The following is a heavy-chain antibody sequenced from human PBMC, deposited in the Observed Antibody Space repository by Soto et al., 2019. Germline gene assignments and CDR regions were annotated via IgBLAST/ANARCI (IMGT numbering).Heavy chain of an antibody. CDR2: ISSGSSTK. CDR1: GFTFSSYS. D-gene: IGHD3-16*01. CDR3: ATRGPQYYFYY. J-gene: IGHJ4*02. V-gene: IGHV3-48*01. Sequence: GGSLRLSCAASGFTFSSYSMNWVRQTPGKGLEWVSYISSGSSTKYYADSVRGRFTISRDNAKNTLYLQMNSLRAEDTAIYYCATRGPQYYFYYWGQGTLVTVSS.